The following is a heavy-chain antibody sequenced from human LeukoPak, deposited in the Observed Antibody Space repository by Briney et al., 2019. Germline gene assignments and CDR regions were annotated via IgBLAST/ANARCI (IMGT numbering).Heavy chain of an antibody. J-gene: IGHJ3*01. Sequence: SETLSLTCTVSGGSISSSNCYWGWIRQPPGKGLEWIGSIYYSGNTYYNPSLKSRVTISVDTSKNQFSLKLTSVTAADTAVYYCAHFKGGSFDFWGQGTMVTVSS. CDR1: GGSISSSNCY. D-gene: IGHD1-26*01. V-gene: IGHV4-39*01. CDR3: AHFKGGSFDF. CDR2: IYYSGNT.